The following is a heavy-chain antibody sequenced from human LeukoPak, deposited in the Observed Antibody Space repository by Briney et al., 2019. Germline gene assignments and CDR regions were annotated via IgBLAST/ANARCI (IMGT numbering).Heavy chain of an antibody. V-gene: IGHV4-59*08. J-gene: IGHJ5*02. D-gene: IGHD3-10*01. CDR2: MYYSGST. Sequence: SETLSLTCTVSGGSISTYYWSWIRQPPGKGLECIGYMYYSGSTNYSPSLKSRVTISVDTSKNQFSLKLSSVTAADTAVYYCARHLNRGVRGVIRIGWFDPWGQGTPVTVSS. CDR3: ARHLNRGVRGVIRIGWFDP. CDR1: GGSISTYY.